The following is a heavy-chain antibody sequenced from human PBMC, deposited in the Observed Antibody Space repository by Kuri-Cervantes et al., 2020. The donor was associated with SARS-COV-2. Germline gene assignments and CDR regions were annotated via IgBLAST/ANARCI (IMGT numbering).Heavy chain of an antibody. D-gene: IGHD6-19*01. CDR3: AREQWLELDAFDI. CDR2: IKKDGSEK. V-gene: IGHV3-7*01. J-gene: IGHJ3*02. CDR1: GFSFSMYR. Sequence: GESLKISCAASGFSFSMYRMSWVRQAPGKGLEWVANIKKDGSEKYYVDSVKGRFTISRDNATNSLYLQMNSLRAEDTAVYYCAREQWLELDAFDIWGQGTMVTVSS.